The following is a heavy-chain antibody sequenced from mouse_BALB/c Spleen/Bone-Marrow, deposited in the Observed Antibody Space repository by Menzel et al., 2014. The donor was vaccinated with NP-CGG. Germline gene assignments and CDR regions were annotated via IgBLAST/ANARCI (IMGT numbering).Heavy chain of an antibody. V-gene: IGHV5-9-3*01. D-gene: IGHD2-4*01. CDR3: ARHGITRLLDY. CDR2: ISSGGCYT. J-gene: IGHJ2*01. Sequence: EVQVVESGGGLVKPGGSLKLSCAASGFTFSSYAMSWVRQTPEKRLEWVATISSGGCYTYYPDSVKGRFTISRDNAKNTLYLQMSSLRSEDTAMYYCARHGITRLLDYWGQGTTLTVSS. CDR1: GFTFSSYA.